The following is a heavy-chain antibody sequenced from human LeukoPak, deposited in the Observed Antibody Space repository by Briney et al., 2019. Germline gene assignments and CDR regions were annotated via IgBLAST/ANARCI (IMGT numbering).Heavy chain of an antibody. CDR1: GYMFTDYD. V-gene: IGHV1-2*02. CDR3: ARVIAGNGTPVYYMDA. D-gene: IGHD6-13*01. J-gene: IGHJ6*03. Sequence: ASVKVSCKDSGYMFTDYDMHWIGQAPGQGLEWMGWINPNSGGTNYAQKFQGRVTMTRDTSISTAYMDLNRMRYDYTVLYYCARVIAGNGTPVYYMDAWGKGTTVTVSS. CDR2: INPNSGGT.